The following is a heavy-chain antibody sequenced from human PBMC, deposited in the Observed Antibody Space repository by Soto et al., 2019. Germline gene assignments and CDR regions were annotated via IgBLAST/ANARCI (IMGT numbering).Heavy chain of an antibody. CDR2: VNPHTGGK. CDR1: GYTFIGYY. D-gene: IGHD6-13*01. Sequence: QVQLVQSGAEVKKPGASVKVSCKTSGYTFIGYYLNWVRQAPGQGLEWMGWVNPHTGGKHYAQKFDGRVTMTRDTSTYTAYMELSGLKFDDTATYFCARVMAYEQQLVPFDYWGQGTLVTVSS. CDR3: ARVMAYEQQLVPFDY. V-gene: IGHV1-2*02. J-gene: IGHJ4*02.